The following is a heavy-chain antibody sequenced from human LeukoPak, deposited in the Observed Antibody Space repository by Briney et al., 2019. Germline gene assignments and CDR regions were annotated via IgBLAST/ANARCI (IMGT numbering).Heavy chain of an antibody. Sequence: SETLSLTCTVSGGSISTYYWSWIRQPPGKGLEWIGEIYYSGSTNYNPSLKSRVTMSVDTSKNQFSLKLSSVTAADTAVYYCARVAVAGTRNYYYYMDVWGKGTTVTVSS. V-gene: IGHV4-59*12. D-gene: IGHD6-19*01. J-gene: IGHJ6*03. CDR2: IYYSGST. CDR3: ARVAVAGTRNYYYYMDV. CDR1: GGSISTYY.